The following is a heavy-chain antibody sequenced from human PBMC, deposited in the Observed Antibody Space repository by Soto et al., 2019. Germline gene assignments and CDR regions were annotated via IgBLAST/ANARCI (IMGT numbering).Heavy chain of an antibody. CDR3: ARGPQPPRGGFDY. J-gene: IGHJ4*02. CDR2: IYYSGST. CDR1: GGSISSGDYY. V-gene: IGHV4-30-4*01. Sequence: QVQLQESGPGLVKPSQTLSLTCTVSGGSISSGDYYWSWIRQPPGKGLEWIGYIYYSGSTYYNPSLKRRVXXSXDXXKNQFSLKLSSVTAADTAVYYCARGPQPPRGGFDYWGQGTLVTVSS. D-gene: IGHD3-10*01.